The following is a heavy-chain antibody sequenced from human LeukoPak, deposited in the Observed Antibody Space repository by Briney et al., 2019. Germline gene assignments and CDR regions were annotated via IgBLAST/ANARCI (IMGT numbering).Heavy chain of an antibody. V-gene: IGHV3-11*01. J-gene: IGHJ1*01. CDR2: ISTTGNTI. CDR1: GFTFSDYY. D-gene: IGHD2-2*01. CDR3: ARDAASSTTI. Sequence: KPGGSLRLSCAASGFTFSDYYMSWIRQAPGKGLEWLSYISTTGNTIYYADSVKGRFTISRDNAKNSLYLQMNSLRAEDTAVYYCARDAASSTTIWGQDTLVTVSS.